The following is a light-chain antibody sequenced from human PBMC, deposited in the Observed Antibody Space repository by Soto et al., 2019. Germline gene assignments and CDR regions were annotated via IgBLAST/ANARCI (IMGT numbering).Light chain of an antibody. CDR2: GNN. CDR3: QSHDSSLSGWV. CDR1: SSNIGAGYD. Sequence: FVLTKPPSVSGAPGQRVTISCTGSSSNIGAGYDVHWYQQLPGTAPKLLIYGNNNRPSGVPDRFSGSRSGTSASLAITGLQAEDEADYYCQSHDSSLSGWVFGGGTKLTVL. J-gene: IGLJ3*02. V-gene: IGLV1-40*01.